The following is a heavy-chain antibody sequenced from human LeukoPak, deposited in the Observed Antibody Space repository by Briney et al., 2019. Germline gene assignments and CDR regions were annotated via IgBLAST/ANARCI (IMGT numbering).Heavy chain of an antibody. CDR2: ISYDGDNT. D-gene: IGHD6-13*01. Sequence: GGSLRLSCAASEPIFSTYTMHWVRQAPGKGLEWVATISYDGDNTFHADSVQGRFTISRDNSKSTLYLQMDSLRGDDAAVYYCAKAVRSISWSFDYWGQGTLVTVSS. J-gene: IGHJ4*02. V-gene: IGHV3-30-3*01. CDR1: EPIFSTYT. CDR3: AKAVRSISWSFDY.